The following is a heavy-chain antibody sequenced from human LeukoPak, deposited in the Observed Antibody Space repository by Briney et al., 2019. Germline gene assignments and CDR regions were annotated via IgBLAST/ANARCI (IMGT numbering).Heavy chain of an antibody. D-gene: IGHD6-19*01. CDR1: GYTFTSYG. J-gene: IGHJ5*02. CDR2: ISAYNGNT. CDR3: ARETTTRAVASNWFDP. Sequence: GASVKVSCKASGYTFTSYGISWVRQAPGQGLEWMGWISAYNGNTNYAQKLQGRVTMTTDTSTSTAYMELSSLRSEDTAVYYCARETTTRAVASNWFDPWGQGTLVTVSS. V-gene: IGHV1-18*01.